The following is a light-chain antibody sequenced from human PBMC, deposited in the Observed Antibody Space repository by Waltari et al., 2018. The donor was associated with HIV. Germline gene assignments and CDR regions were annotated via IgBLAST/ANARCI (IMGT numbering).Light chain of an antibody. J-gene: IGLJ3*02. V-gene: IGLV2-14*01. CDR1: SSDVGGYNY. CDR3: SSYTSISTLV. Sequence: QTALTQPASVSGSPGQSITISCTGTSSDVGGYNYVSWYQQHPRKAPKLMIYEVSNRPSGVSNRLSGSKSGNTASLTISGLQAEYEADYYCSSYTSISTLVFRGGTKLTVL. CDR2: EVS.